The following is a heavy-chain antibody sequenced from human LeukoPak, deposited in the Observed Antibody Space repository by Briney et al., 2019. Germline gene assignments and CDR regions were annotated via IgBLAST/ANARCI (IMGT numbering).Heavy chain of an antibody. CDR3: AKDESQWLVRGVDY. Sequence: PGGSLRLSCAASGFTFDDYAMHWVRQAPGKGLEWVSLISWDGGSTYYADSVKGRFTISRDNSKNSLYLQMNSLRAEDTALYYCAKDESQWLVRGVDYWGQGTLVTVPS. V-gene: IGHV3-43D*03. J-gene: IGHJ4*02. CDR1: GFTFDDYA. CDR2: ISWDGGST. D-gene: IGHD6-19*01.